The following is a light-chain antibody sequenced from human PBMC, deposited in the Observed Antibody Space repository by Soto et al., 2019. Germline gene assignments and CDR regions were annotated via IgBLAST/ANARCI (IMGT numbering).Light chain of an antibody. CDR1: SSDVGAYKF. Sequence: QSVLTQPASVSGSPGQSITIFCTGTSSDVGAYKFVSWYQHHPGRAPQVMIYEVTNRPSGVSSRFSGSKSGNTASLTISGLQPEDEGDYYCSSYSSTSTPWVFGGGTKVTVL. J-gene: IGLJ3*02. CDR3: SSYSSTSTPWV. CDR2: EVT. V-gene: IGLV2-14*01.